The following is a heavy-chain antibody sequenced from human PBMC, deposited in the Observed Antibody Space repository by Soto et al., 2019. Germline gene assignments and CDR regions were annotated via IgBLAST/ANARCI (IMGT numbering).Heavy chain of an antibody. D-gene: IGHD2-2*02. V-gene: IGHV1-18*04. J-gene: IGHJ3*02. CDR1: GYTFTSYG. CDR2: ISAYNGNT. CDR3: ARVCSSTSCYTVWDAFDI. Sequence: GASVKFSCKASGYTFTSYGISWVRQAPGQGLEWMGWISAYNGNTNYAQKLQGRVTMTTDTSTSTAYMELRSLRSDDTAVYYCARVCSSTSCYTVWDAFDIWGQGTMVTVSS.